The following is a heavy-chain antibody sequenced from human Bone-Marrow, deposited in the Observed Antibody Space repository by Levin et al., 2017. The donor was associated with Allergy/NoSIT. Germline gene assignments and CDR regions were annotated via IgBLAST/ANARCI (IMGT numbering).Heavy chain of an antibody. D-gene: IGHD6-19*01. CDR2: ISYDGINK. CDR1: GFTFTSYG. J-gene: IGHJ6*02. Sequence: GESLKISCAASGFTFTSYGMHWVRQAPGKGLEWVAVISYDGINKFYADSVKGRFTISRDNSKKTVHLDMNSLRAEDTAVYYCAKVPASRGWNPLLSSYFGMDVWGQGTTVTVSS. CDR3: AKVPASRGWNPLLSSYFGMDV. V-gene: IGHV3-30*18.